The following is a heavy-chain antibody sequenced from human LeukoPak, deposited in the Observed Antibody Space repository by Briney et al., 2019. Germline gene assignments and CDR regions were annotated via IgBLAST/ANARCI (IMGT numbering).Heavy chain of an antibody. Sequence: SETLSLTCTVSGGSISSSSYYWGWIRQPPGKGLEWIGSIYYSGSTYYNPSLKSRVTISVDTSKNQFSLKLSSVTAADTAVYYCARAYYGSGTLGAFDIWGQGTMVTVSS. J-gene: IGHJ3*02. CDR1: GGSISSSSYY. CDR2: IYYSGST. CDR3: ARAYYGSGTLGAFDI. V-gene: IGHV4-39*07. D-gene: IGHD3-10*01.